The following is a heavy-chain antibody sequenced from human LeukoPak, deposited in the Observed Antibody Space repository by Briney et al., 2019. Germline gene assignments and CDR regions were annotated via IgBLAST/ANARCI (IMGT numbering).Heavy chain of an antibody. Sequence: SGGSLRLSCAASGFTFSSYEMNWVRQAPGKGLEWLSYISSSGSTIYYADSVKGRFTISRDNAKNTLYLQMNSLRAEDTAVYYCARDAYYYDSSGYNPAANRHDYWGQGTLVTVSS. V-gene: IGHV3-48*03. CDR1: GFTFSSYE. D-gene: IGHD3-22*01. CDR2: ISSSGSTI. CDR3: ARDAYYYDSSGYNPAANRHDY. J-gene: IGHJ4*02.